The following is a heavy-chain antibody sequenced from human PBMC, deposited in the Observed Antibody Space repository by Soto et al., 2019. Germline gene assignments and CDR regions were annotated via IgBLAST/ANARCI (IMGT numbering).Heavy chain of an antibody. Sequence: QITLKESGPTLVKPTQTLTLTCSFSGFSLSTIGVGVGWVRQPPGKALEWLALIYWDDDKRYSPSLQSRLTITQYTSTIQVFLTMPNMAPVYTATYSCARKGPELLPFDIWGQGTMVTVSS. CDR2: IYWDDDK. CDR3: ARKGPELLPFDI. J-gene: IGHJ3*02. CDR1: GFSLSTIGVG. D-gene: IGHD1-26*01. V-gene: IGHV2-5*02.